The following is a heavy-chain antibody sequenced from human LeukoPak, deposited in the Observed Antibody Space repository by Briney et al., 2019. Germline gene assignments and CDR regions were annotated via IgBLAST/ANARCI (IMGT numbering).Heavy chain of an antibody. CDR3: ARRFVKAFNSDAFDI. J-gene: IGHJ3*02. Sequence: GASVKVSCKASGYTFTSYAMHWVRQAPGQRLEWMGWINAGNGNTKYSQKFQGRVTITRDTSASTAYMELSSLRSEDTAVYYCARRFVKAFNSDAFDIWGQGTMVTVSS. CDR2: INAGNGNT. V-gene: IGHV1-3*01. D-gene: IGHD3-3*01. CDR1: GYTFTSYA.